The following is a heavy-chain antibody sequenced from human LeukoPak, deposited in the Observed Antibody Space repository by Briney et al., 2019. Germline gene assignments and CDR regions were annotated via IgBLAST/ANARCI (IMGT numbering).Heavy chain of an antibody. D-gene: IGHD5-24*01. V-gene: IGHV1-69*06. J-gene: IGHJ4*02. CDR1: GYTFTSYY. CDR3: AKDYNYVPDY. CDR2: IIPIFATA. Sequence: SVKVSCEASGYTFTSYYMHWVRQAPGQGLEWMGGIIPIFATADYAQKFQGRVTITADTSTSTAYMELRSLRSDDTAVYYCAKDYNYVPDYWGQGTLITVSS.